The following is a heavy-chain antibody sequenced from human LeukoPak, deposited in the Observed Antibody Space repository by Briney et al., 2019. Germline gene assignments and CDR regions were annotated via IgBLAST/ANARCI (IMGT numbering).Heavy chain of an antibody. V-gene: IGHV3-30*04. D-gene: IGHD3-10*01. CDR3: ARGGSGSHSTFMGMDV. CDR1: GFTFSSYA. Sequence: GRSLRLSCAASGFTFSSYAMHWVRQAPGKGLEWVAVISYDGSNKYYADSVKGRFTISRDNSKNTLYLQMNSLRAEDTAVYYCARGGSGSHSTFMGMDVWGQGTTVTVSS. J-gene: IGHJ6*02. CDR2: ISYDGSNK.